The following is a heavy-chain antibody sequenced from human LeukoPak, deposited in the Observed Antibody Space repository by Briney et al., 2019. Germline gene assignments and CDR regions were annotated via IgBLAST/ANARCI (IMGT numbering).Heavy chain of an antibody. CDR2: VYDSGST. D-gene: IGHD2-2*01. CDR3: ARDRPADSPYNWFDP. V-gene: IGHV4-59*01. J-gene: IGHJ5*02. Sequence: SGPTLVNPSETLSLTCTVSGGSITSYYWSWIRQPPGKGLEWIGYVYDSGSTNYNPSLKSRVTMSVDTSKNQFSLNLSSATAADTAVYYCARDRPADSPYNWFDPWGQGTLVTVSS. CDR1: GGSITSYY.